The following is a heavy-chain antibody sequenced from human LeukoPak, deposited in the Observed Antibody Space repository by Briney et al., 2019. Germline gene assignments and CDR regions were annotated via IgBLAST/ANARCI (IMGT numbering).Heavy chain of an antibody. CDR2: ISGIGGST. J-gene: IGHJ4*02. V-gene: IGHV3-23*01. D-gene: IGHD3-9*01. CDR3: AKEINYYDILTGYDY. CDR1: GFTFSSYG. Sequence: AGGTLRLSCAASGFTFSSYGMSWVRQAPGKGLEWVPAISGIGGSTYHADSVKGRFTISRDNSKNTLYLQMNSLRAEDTAVYYCAKEINYYDILTGYDYWGQGTLVTVSS.